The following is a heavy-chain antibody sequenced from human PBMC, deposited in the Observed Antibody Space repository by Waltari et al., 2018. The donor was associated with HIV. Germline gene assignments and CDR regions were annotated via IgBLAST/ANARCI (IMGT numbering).Heavy chain of an antibody. Sequence: GGLVQPGRSLRLSCAASGFTFDDYAMHWVRQAPGKGLEWVSGISWNSGNIGYADSVKGRFTISRDNAKNSLYLQMNSLRTEDTALYYCAKAITYYYDSSGSYFDFWGQGTLVTVSS. D-gene: IGHD3-22*01. CDR1: GFTFDDYA. J-gene: IGHJ4*02. V-gene: IGHV3-9*01. CDR3: AKAITYYYDSSGSYFDF. CDR2: ISWNSGNI.